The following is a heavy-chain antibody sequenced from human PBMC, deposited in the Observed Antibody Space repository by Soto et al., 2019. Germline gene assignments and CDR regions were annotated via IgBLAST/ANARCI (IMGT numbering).Heavy chain of an antibody. V-gene: IGHV3-23*01. CDR3: AIETYTRTTDFDN. Sequence: PGGSLRLSCAASGFTFSSCAMSWVRLAPGKGLEWVSGIGGSGDDDDRHYADSVKGRFTISRDNYKNTLFLEMNSLRAEDTAVYYCAIETYTRTTDFDNWGQEIQLTISS. CDR2: IGGSGDDDDR. CDR1: GFTFSSCA. D-gene: IGHD3-16*01. J-gene: IGHJ4*02.